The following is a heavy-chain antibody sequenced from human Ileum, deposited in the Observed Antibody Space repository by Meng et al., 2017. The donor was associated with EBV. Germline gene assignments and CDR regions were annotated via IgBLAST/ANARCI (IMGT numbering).Heavy chain of an antibody. V-gene: IGHV4-4*03. Sequence: QVHLRDSGPGMVKSPGPLSSTCGVSGDSTTNNNWWNWVRQPPRKGLEWIGEIYHSGSTNYNPSLQSRATISVDMSKKQFSLKLRSVTAADTAVYYCARTGVGLAFDYWGLGTLVTVSS. CDR1: GDSTTNNNW. CDR3: ARTGVGLAFDY. D-gene: IGHD2-8*01. J-gene: IGHJ4*02. CDR2: IYHSGST.